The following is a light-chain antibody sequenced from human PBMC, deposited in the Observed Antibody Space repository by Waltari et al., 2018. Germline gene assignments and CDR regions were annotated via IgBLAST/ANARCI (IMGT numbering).Light chain of an antibody. Sequence: QSALTQPASVSGSPGQSITISCTGTSSDVAGYNYVSWYQRHPGKAPKLIIYDVSNRSSGVSGRFSGSKSGNTASLTISGLQAEDEADYYCCSYTSSSTWVFGGGTKLTVL. V-gene: IGLV2-14*01. CDR2: DVS. J-gene: IGLJ3*02. CDR1: SSDVAGYNY. CDR3: CSYTSSSTWV.